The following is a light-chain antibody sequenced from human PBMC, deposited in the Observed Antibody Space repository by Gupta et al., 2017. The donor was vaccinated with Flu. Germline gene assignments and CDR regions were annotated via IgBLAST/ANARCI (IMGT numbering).Light chain of an antibody. J-gene: IGLJ3*02. CDR3: SEWDISLNGGV. V-gene: IGLV10-54*04. CDR1: NKNVGYQG. CDR2: RNN. Sequence: TATLTCTGNNKNVGYQGAAWLQQRQGHHTKLLADRNNNRPSEISERFLSYRAGKKASRNIKELQPEDESDDYCSEWDISLNGGVFGGGTKLTVL.